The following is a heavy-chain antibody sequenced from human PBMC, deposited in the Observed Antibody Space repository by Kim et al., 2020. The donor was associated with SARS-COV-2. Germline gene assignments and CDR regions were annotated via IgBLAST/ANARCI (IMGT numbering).Heavy chain of an antibody. CDR2: IWYDGNNK. J-gene: IGHJ4*02. D-gene: IGHD3-9*01. CDR1: GFSFSTFG. V-gene: IGHV3-33*01. CDR3: VRAGADWGVDY. Sequence: GGSLRLSCEASGFSFSTFGMHWVRQAPGKGLEWVAVIWYDGNNKYYADSVKGRFTISRDKSKNMLYLQMNSLRVEDTAVYYCVRAGADWGVDYWGQGTLVAVSS.